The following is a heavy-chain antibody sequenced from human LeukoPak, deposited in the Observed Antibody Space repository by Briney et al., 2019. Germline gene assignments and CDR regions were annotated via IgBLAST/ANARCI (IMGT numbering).Heavy chain of an antibody. CDR2: IKKDGSEK. J-gene: IGHJ4*02. D-gene: IGHD5-18*01. Sequence: GGSLRLSCAASGFTFSSHWMSWVHQAPGKGLEWVANIKKDGSEKYYVDAVKGRFTISRDNAKTSLNLQMNSLRAEDTAVYYCARDLSGISGYTYGRGIDYWGQGTLVTVSS. CDR1: GFTFSSHW. V-gene: IGHV3-7*01. CDR3: ARDLSGISGYTYGRGIDY.